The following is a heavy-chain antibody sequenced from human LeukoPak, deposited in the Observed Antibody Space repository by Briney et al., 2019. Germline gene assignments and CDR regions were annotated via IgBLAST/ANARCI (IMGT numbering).Heavy chain of an antibody. Sequence: GGSLRLSCATSGFTFSDAWMSWVRQAPGKGLDWVGRIKSKTDGGTTDYAAPVRGRFTISRDDSKNTLYLRMNSLKTEDTAVYYCTTYPRAYYYSSPNWGQGTLVTVSS. CDR3: TTYPRAYYYSSPN. J-gene: IGHJ4*02. CDR1: GFTFSDAW. CDR2: IKSKTDGGTT. V-gene: IGHV3-15*01. D-gene: IGHD3-10*01.